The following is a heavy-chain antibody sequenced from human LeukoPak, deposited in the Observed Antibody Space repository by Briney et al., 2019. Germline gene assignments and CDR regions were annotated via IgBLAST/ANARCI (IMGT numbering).Heavy chain of an antibody. D-gene: IGHD6-19*01. CDR2: INSDGSST. CDR1: GFTFSDYW. Sequence: GGSLRLSCAASGFTFSDYWKHWVRQVPGTGLVWVSRINSDGSSTHYEDSVKGRFTISRDNAKNTLYLQMNSLRVEDTAIYYCARVVGLYSSGWYLDYWGQGTRVTVSS. J-gene: IGHJ4*02. CDR3: ARVVGLYSSGWYLDY. V-gene: IGHV3-74*01.